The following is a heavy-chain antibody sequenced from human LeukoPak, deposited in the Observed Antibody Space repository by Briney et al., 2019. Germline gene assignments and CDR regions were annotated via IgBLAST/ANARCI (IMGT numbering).Heavy chain of an antibody. J-gene: IGHJ1*01. CDR2: IYYSGST. CDR3: ARLGWWDC. CDR1: GDSVSNDKYY. D-gene: IGHD1-26*01. V-gene: IGHV4-39*01. Sequence: SETLSLTFTGSGDSVSNDKYYRGWIRQPPGKGLEWIGSIYYSGSTDYNPSLNNLRTISVDTSKNQVSLELSSVTAPDTGVYYWARLGWWDCWGQGTLATVSS.